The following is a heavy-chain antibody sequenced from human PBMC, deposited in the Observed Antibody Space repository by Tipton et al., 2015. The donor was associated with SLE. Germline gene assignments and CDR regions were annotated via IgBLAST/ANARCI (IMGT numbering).Heavy chain of an antibody. CDR3: ASLQLASYFMDV. CDR1: GGSFSGYY. CDR2: IYTSGST. D-gene: IGHD6-13*01. J-gene: IGHJ6*03. V-gene: IGHV4-4*09. Sequence: TLSLTCAVYGGSFSGYYWSWIRQPAGKGLEWIGYIYTSGSTNYNPSLKSRVTISVDTSKNQFSLKLSSVTAADTAVYYCASLQLASYFMDVWGKGTTVTVSS.